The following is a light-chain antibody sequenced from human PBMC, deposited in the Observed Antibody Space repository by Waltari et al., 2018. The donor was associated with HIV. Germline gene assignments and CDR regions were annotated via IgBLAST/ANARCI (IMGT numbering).Light chain of an antibody. CDR1: SPNIGAGYA. CDR2: GNS. Sequence: QSALAQPPSVSGAPGQRVTIHCTGSSPNIGAGYAAHWHQQVPGTAPKLLIYGNSNRPSGVPDRFSDSKSGTSASLAVTGLRAEDEADYYRQSYDSSLSGGVFGGGTKLTVL. J-gene: IGLJ3*02. V-gene: IGLV1-40*01. CDR3: QSYDSSLSGGV.